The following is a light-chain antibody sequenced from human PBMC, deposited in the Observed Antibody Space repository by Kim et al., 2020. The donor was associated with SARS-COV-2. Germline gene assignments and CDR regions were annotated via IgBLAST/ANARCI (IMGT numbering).Light chain of an antibody. CDR1: QSIYSY. J-gene: IGKJ5*01. CDR2: KAS. Sequence: ASVGDIVTITCRASQSIYSYLAWYQQTPGNVPKILIYKASTLESGVPSRFSGSESGTEFTLTISSLQPDDFATYYCQQFYTYPITVGQGTRLEIK. V-gene: IGKV1-5*03. CDR3: QQFYTYPIT.